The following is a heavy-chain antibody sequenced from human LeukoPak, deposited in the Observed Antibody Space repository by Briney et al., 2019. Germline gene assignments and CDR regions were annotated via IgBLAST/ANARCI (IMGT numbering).Heavy chain of an antibody. D-gene: IGHD1-1*01. CDR3: ARHKRGTARYYFDY. V-gene: IGHV5-51*01. J-gene: IGHJ4*02. Sequence: GESLKISCKGSGYSFTTYWIGWVRQMPGKGLEWMGIMYPGDSDIRYNPSFQGQVTVSADKSISTAYLQWSSLKASDTAMYYCARHKRGTARYYFDYWGQGTLVTVSS. CDR1: GYSFTTYW. CDR2: MYPGDSDI.